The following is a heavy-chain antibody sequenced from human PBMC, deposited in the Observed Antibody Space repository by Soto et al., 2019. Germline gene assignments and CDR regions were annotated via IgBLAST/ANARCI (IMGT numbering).Heavy chain of an antibody. D-gene: IGHD1-1*01. J-gene: IGHJ6*02. CDR3: AVSRRTATGTPLGYYCGMGV. CDR2: IIPMFGTA. V-gene: IGHV1-69*01. CDR1: GGTFSSSA. Sequence: QVQLMQSGAEVKKPGSSVKVSCKASGGTFSSSAISWVRQAPGQGLEWMGGIIPMFGTANYAQRLEVRVTITADESTSTAYMELRSLRSDDTAVYYCAVSRRTATGTPLGYYCGMGVWGQGTTVTVSS.